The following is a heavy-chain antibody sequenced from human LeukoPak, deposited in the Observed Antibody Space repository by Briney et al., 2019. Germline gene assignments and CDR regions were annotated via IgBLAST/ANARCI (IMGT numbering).Heavy chain of an antibody. CDR3: ARGYYYDSSGYLS. D-gene: IGHD3-22*01. Sequence: TLSLTCTVSGGSISSGGYYWSWIRQHPGKGLEWIGYIYHSGSTYYNPSLKSRVTISVDTSKNQFSLKLSSVTAADTAVYYCARGYYYDSSGYLSWGQGTLVTVSS. J-gene: IGHJ5*02. V-gene: IGHV4-31*03. CDR1: GGSISSGGYY. CDR2: IYHSGST.